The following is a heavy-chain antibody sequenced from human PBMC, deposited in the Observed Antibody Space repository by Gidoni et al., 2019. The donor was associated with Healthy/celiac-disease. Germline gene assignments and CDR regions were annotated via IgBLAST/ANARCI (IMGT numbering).Heavy chain of an antibody. CDR3: ARGRFGYCSGGSSRAYFSPHDY. D-gene: IGHD2-15*01. V-gene: IGHV4-34*01. CDR2: INHSGST. CDR1: VGSFIGFY. J-gene: IGHJ4*02. Sequence: QVQLQPWGAGLLKPSETLSLTCAVSVGSFIGFYRTWLRQPPGNGLEWIGEINHSGSTNYNPSLKNRVTISVDTTKNQFSLKLSSVTAADTAVYYCARGRFGYCSGGSSRAYFSPHDYWGQGTLVTVSS.